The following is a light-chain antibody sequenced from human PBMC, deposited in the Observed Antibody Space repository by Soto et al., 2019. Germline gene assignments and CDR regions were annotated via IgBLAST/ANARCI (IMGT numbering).Light chain of an antibody. CDR2: KAS. J-gene: IGKJ1*01. CDR1: QTISSW. Sequence: DIQMTQSTSTLSGAVGDRVTITGRASQTISSWLAWYQQKPGKAPKLLIYKASNLENGVPSRFSGSGSGTEFTLTISSLHSDDFATYYCQQYNSYSWTFGQGTKVDIK. V-gene: IGKV1-5*03. CDR3: QQYNSYSWT.